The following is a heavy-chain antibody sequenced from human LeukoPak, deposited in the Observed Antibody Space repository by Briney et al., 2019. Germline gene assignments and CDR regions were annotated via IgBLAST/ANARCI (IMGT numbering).Heavy chain of an antibody. CDR1: EFTFSSYT. CDR3: ARGGGNFDY. CDR2: ISSTSTYI. V-gene: IGHV3-21*01. J-gene: IGHJ4*02. D-gene: IGHD2-15*01. Sequence: GGCLRLSCAASEFTFSSYTINWVRQAPGKGLEWVSSISSTSTYISYADSVKGRFTISRDNAKNSLYLQMNSLRAEDTAVYYCARGGGNFDYWGQGTLVTVSS.